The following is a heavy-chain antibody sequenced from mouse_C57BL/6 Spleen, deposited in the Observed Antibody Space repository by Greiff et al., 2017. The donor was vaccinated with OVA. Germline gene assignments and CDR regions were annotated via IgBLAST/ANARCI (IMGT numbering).Heavy chain of an antibody. CDR1: GYTFTSYW. D-gene: IGHD1-1*02. J-gene: IGHJ3*01. Sequence: QVQLQQPGAELVMPGASVKLSCKASGYTFTSYWMPWVKHRPGQGLEWIGEIDPSDSYTNYNQKFKGKSTMTVDKSSSTAYMQLSRLTSEDSAVYYSAREERVVTGYAYWGKGTLVTVSA. CDR3: AREERVVTGYAY. V-gene: IGHV1-69*01. CDR2: IDPSDSYT.